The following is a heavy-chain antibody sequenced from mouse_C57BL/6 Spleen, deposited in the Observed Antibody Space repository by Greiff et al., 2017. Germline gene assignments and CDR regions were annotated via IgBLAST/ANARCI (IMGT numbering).Heavy chain of an antibody. CDR3: ARDSSGYEGYFDY. CDR2: ISSGSSTI. V-gene: IGHV5-17*01. J-gene: IGHJ2*01. D-gene: IGHD3-2*02. Sequence: EVNVVESGGGLVKPGGSLKLSCAASGFTFSDYGMHWVRQAPEKGLEWVAYISSGSSTIYYADTVKGRFTISRDNAKNTLFLQMTSLRSEDTAMYYCARDSSGYEGYFDYWGQGTTLTVSS. CDR1: GFTFSDYG.